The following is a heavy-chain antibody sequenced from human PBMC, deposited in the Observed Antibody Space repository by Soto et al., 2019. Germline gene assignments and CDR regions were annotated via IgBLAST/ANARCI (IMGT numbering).Heavy chain of an antibody. CDR1: GGSISSYC. D-gene: IGHD3-22*01. Sequence: SETLSLTCTGSGGSISSYCWSWIRQPPGKGLXWIGYIYYSGSTNYNPSLKSRVTISVGTSKNQFSLKLSSVTAADTAVYYCARGRSSSSTALITDYYYMDVWGKGTTVTVSS. CDR2: IYYSGST. V-gene: IGHV4-59*01. CDR3: ARGRSSSSTALITDYYYMDV. J-gene: IGHJ6*03.